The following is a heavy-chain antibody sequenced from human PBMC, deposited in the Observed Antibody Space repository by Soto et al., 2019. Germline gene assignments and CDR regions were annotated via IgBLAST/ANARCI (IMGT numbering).Heavy chain of an antibody. Sequence: GGSLRLSCAASGFTFSSYGMHWVRQAPGKGLEWVAVISYDGSNKYYADSVKGRFTISRDNSKNTLYLQMNSLRAEDTAVYYCAKEGRANYYYYYGMDVWGQGTTVIVSS. CDR2: ISYDGSNK. CDR1: GFTFSSYG. CDR3: AKEGRANYYYYYGMDV. J-gene: IGHJ6*02. V-gene: IGHV3-30*18.